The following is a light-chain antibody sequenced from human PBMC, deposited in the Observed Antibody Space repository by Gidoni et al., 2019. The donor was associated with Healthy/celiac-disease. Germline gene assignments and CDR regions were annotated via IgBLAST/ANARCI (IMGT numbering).Light chain of an antibody. CDR3: MQALQTPRT. J-gene: IGKJ2*01. CDR1: QSLLHSNGYNY. CDR2: LGS. V-gene: IGKV2-28*01. Sequence: DIVMTHSPRSLPVTPGEPASISCRSSQSLLHSNGYNYLDWYLQKPGQSPQLLIYLGSNRASGVPDRFSGSGSGTDFTLKISRVEAEDVGVYYCMQALQTPRTFGQGTKLEIK.